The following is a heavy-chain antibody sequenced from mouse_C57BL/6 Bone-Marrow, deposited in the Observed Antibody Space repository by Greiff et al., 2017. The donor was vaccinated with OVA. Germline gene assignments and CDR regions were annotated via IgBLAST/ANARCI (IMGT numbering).Heavy chain of an antibody. D-gene: IGHD1-1*01. J-gene: IGHJ4*01. CDR3: APSQYYGSSSGAMDY. V-gene: IGHV1-82*01. CDR1: GYAFSSSW. Sequence: VKLMESGPELVKPGASVKISCKASGYAFSSSWMNWVKQRPGKGLEWIGRIYPGAGDTNYNGKFKGKATLTADKSSSTAYMQLSSLTSEDSAVYFCAPSQYYGSSSGAMDYWGQGTSVTVSS. CDR2: IYPGAGDT.